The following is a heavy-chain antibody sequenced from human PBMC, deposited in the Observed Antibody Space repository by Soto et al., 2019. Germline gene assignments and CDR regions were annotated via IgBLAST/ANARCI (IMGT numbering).Heavy chain of an antibody. J-gene: IGHJ6*02. CDR3: ARINYGDYYYGMDV. CDR2: ISYTGSA. Sequence: SETLSLTCTVSGGSINCSYWTWIRHPPGKGLEWIGYISYTGSANYNASLKSRLTISVDTSKNQFSLKLSSVTAADTALYYCARINYGDYYYGMDVWGQGTTVTVSS. V-gene: IGHV4-59*01. D-gene: IGHD4-17*01. CDR1: GGSINCSY.